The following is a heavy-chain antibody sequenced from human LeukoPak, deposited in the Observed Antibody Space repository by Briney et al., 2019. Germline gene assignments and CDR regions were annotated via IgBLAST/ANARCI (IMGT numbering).Heavy chain of an antibody. V-gene: IGHV3-7*04. CDR2: IKEDGSEK. D-gene: IGHD3-3*02. J-gene: IGHJ4*02. CDR3: ARDSQHLNFDH. CDR1: GFTFSNYL. Sequence: GGSLRLSCAASGFTFSNYLMNWVRQAPGKGLEWVANIKEDGSEKYYVDSVKGRFTISRDNAKNSLYLQMDSLRAEDTAVYYCARDSQHLNFDHWGQGTLVTVSS.